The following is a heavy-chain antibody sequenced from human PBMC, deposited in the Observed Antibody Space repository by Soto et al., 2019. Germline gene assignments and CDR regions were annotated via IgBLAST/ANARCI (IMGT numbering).Heavy chain of an antibody. CDR1: GGSISSGGYY. CDR2: IYYSGST. D-gene: IGHD1-1*01. CDR3: ARKGDWNVLDY. V-gene: IGHV4-31*03. J-gene: IGHJ4*02. Sequence: SETLSLTCTVSGGSISSGGYYWSWIRQHPGKGLEWIGYIYYSGSTYYNPSLKSRVTISVDTSKNQFSLKLSSVTAADTAVYYCARKGDWNVLDYWGQGTLVTVS.